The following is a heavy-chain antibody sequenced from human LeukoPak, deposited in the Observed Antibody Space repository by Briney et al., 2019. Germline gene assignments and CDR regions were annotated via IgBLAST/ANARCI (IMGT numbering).Heavy chain of an antibody. J-gene: IGHJ3*02. D-gene: IGHD2-15*01. CDR1: GYTFTSYG. CDR3: ATARVAVEAFDI. V-gene: IGHV1-24*01. Sequence: GASVKVSCKASGYTFTSYGISWVRQAPGQGLEWMGGFDPEDGETIYAQKFQGRVTMTEDTSTDTAYMELSSLRSEDTAVYYCATARVAVEAFDIWGQGTMVTVSS. CDR2: FDPEDGET.